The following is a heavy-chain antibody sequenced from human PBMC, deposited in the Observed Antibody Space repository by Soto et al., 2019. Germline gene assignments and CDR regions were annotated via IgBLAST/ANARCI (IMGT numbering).Heavy chain of an antibody. CDR3: ARRYCTITTCQRGRWFDP. CDR1: GGSISSSSYY. Sequence: SETLSLTCTVSGGSISSSSYYWVWIRQPPGKGLEWIGSIYYSGTTYYNPSLKSRVTISVDTSTNQFSLKLSSVTAADTAVYYCARRYCTITTCQRGRWFDPWGQGTLVTVSS. V-gene: IGHV4-39*01. D-gene: IGHD2-2*01. J-gene: IGHJ5*02. CDR2: IYYSGTT.